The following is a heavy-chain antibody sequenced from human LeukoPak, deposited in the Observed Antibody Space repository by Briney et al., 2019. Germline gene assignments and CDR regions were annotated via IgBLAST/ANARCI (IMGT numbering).Heavy chain of an antibody. CDR2: IYPSDSDT. Sequence: GGSLRLSCAASGFTFSSYAMSWVRQMPGKGLEWMGSIYPSDSDTRYSPAFQGQVTMSADKSVSTAYLHWSSLKASDTAIYYCARSGRFGDYYYMDVWGEGTTVTISS. CDR1: GFTFSSYA. D-gene: IGHD3-10*01. J-gene: IGHJ6*03. V-gene: IGHV5-51*01. CDR3: ARSGRFGDYYYMDV.